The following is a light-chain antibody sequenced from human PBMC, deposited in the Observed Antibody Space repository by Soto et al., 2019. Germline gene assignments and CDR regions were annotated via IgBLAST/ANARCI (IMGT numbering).Light chain of an antibody. J-gene: IGKJ4*01. V-gene: IGKV1-9*01. CDR1: QDIAIY. Sequence: IQLTQSPASLSASVGDRVTFTCRASQDIAIYLAWYQQKPGQAPNLLIHTASTLHGGVPSRFSGSGYGTDLTITITSMQAEDFATYYCQQTRAYPSTFGGGTKVDIK. CDR3: QQTRAYPST. CDR2: TAS.